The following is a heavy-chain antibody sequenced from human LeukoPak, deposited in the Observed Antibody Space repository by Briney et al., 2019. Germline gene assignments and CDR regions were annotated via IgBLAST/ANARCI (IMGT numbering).Heavy chain of an antibody. D-gene: IGHD6-19*01. Sequence: ASVKVSCKASGYTFTSYYMHRVRQAPGQGLEWMGIINPSGGSTSYAQKFQGRVTMTRDMSTSTVYMELSSLRSEDTAVYYCARDRRSSGWYNGLRWFDPWGQGTLVTVSS. J-gene: IGHJ5*02. CDR2: INPSGGST. CDR3: ARDRRSSGWYNGLRWFDP. V-gene: IGHV1-46*01. CDR1: GYTFTSYY.